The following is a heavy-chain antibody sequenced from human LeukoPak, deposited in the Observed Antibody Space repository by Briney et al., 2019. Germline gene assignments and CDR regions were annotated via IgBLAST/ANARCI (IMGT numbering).Heavy chain of an antibody. J-gene: IGHJ6*02. V-gene: IGHV1-8*02. D-gene: IGHD6-13*01. CDR3: ARSSSWSLYYYYYYGMDV. CDR2: MNPNSGNT. Sequence: ASVKVSCKASGYTFTSYGISWVRQAPGQGLEWMGWMNPNSGNTGYAQKFQGRVTMTRNTSISTAYMELGSLRSEDTAVYYCARSSSWSLYYYYYYGMDVWGQGTTVTVSS. CDR1: GYTFTSYG.